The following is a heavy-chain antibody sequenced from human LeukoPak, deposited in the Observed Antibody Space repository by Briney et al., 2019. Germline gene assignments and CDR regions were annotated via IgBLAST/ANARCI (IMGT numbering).Heavy chain of an antibody. V-gene: IGHV4-59*01. J-gene: IGHJ6*02. Sequence: SETLSLTCTVSGGSMNSYYWTWIRQPPGKGLEWIGYFYYSARTHYNPSLNSRVTISMDTSKNQFSLKLSSVTAADTAVYYCARTSRHFYGSGSNLTPWPADMDVWGQGTTVTVSS. CDR2: FYYSART. CDR1: GGSMNSYY. D-gene: IGHD3-10*01. CDR3: ARTSRHFYGSGSNLTPWPADMDV.